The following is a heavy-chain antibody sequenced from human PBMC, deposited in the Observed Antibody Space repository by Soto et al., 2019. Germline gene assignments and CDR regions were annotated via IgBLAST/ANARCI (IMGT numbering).Heavy chain of an antibody. V-gene: IGHV4-31*11. CDR1: GYAISRGGYY. CDR3: ARDGGSLNWYFDL. J-gene: IGHJ2*01. CDR2: IDYSGDT. D-gene: IGHD2-15*01. Sequence: QVQLQESGPGRVRPSQSLSLICDVSGYAISRGGYYWSWLRQVPGKGLEWIASIDYSGDTFYNPSLESRSTISVDPSKNQFYLMFSIVTAADTAVFYCARDGGSLNWYFDLWGRGTLVTVSS.